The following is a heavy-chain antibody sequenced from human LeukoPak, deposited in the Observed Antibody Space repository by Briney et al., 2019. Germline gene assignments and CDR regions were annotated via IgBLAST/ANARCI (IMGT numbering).Heavy chain of an antibody. CDR2: INPNSGGT. CDR3: AVYSSGTSG. D-gene: IGHD6-19*01. V-gene: IGHV1-2*02. J-gene: IGHJ4*02. Sequence: ASVKVSCKASGYIFTVYYVHWVRQAPGQGLEWVGWINPNSGGTKYAQKFQGRVTMTRDTSISTAYMELSRLRSEDTAVYYCAVYSSGTSGWGQGTLVTVSS. CDR1: GYIFTVYY.